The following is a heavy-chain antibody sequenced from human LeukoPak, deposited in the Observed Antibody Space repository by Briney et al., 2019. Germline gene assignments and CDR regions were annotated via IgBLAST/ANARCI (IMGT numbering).Heavy chain of an antibody. CDR3: ARGSSDYYLTKDY. Sequence: ASVKVSCKASGYTFTDYFIHWVRQAPGQGPEWMGWIKPKSGGTNYAQKFQARVTMTKDTSISTVYMDLSRPTSDDTAVYYCARGSSDYYLTKDYWGQGTLVTVSS. CDR2: IKPKSGGT. V-gene: IGHV1-2*02. J-gene: IGHJ4*02. CDR1: GYTFTDYF. D-gene: IGHD3-22*01.